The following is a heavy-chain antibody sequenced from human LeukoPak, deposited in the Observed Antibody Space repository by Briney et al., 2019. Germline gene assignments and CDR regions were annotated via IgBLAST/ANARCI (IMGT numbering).Heavy chain of an antibody. J-gene: IGHJ1*01. V-gene: IGHV3-21*01. CDR1: GFTFSSYS. CDR3: ASIQRYYYDSSGPVRH. D-gene: IGHD3-22*01. CDR2: ISSSSSYI. Sequence: GGSLRLSCAASGFTFSSYSMNWVRQAPGKGLEWVSSISSSSSYIYYADSVKGRFTISRDNAKNSLYLQMNGLRAEDTAVYYCASIQRYYYDSSGPVRHWGQGTLVTVSS.